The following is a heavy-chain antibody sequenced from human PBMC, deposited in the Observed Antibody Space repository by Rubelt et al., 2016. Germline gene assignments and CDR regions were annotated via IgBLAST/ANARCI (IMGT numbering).Heavy chain of an antibody. D-gene: IGHD5-18*01. J-gene: IGHJ3*02. Sequence: QVQLQESGPGLVKPSETLSLTCTVSGGSISSYYWSWIRQTPGKGLEWIGYIYYSGSTNYNPSLKSRVSISVDTSKNQCSLKLGAVTAADTAMYYWARDSIQRLGAFDIWGLGTMVTVSS. CDR2: IYYSGST. CDR3: ARDSIQRLGAFDI. CDR1: GGSISSYY. V-gene: IGHV4-59*01.